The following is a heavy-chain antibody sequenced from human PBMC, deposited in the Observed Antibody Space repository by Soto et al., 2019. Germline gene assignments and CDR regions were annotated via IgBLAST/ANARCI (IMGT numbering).Heavy chain of an antibody. CDR3: ARDPDTMVRGVINSNWFDP. Sequence: ASVKVSCKASGYTFTSYYMHWVRQAPGQGLEWMGIINPSGGSTSYAQKFQGRVTMTRDTSTSTVYMELSSLRSEDTAVYYCARDPDTMVRGVINSNWFDPWGQGXLVTVYS. CDR1: GYTFTSYY. D-gene: IGHD3-10*01. J-gene: IGHJ5*02. V-gene: IGHV1-46*01. CDR2: INPSGGST.